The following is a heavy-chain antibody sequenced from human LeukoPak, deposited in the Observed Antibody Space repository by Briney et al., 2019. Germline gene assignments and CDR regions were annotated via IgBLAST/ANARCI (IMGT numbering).Heavy chain of an antibody. V-gene: IGHV1-8*03. J-gene: IGHJ4*02. D-gene: IGHD2-2*01. CDR1: GYTFSTYD. CDR3: ARAIRYQLLSDY. CDR2: MNPNSAYT. Sequence: ASVKVSCKTSGYTFSTYDINWLRQAAGQGLEWMGWMNPNSAYTGFAQKFQGRAALTRHTSTATAYLELSSLTSEDTAVYYCARAIRYQLLSDYWGQGTLVPVSS.